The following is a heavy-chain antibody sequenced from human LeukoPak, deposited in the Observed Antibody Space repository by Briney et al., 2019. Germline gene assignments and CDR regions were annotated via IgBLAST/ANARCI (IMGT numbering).Heavy chain of an antibody. CDR3: AKYRSAWSFDY. CDR1: GFTFSSYA. CDR2: ISGNGGST. Sequence: QSGGSLRLSCAASGFTFSSYALTWVHQAPGKGLEWVSAISGNGGSTNYADSVKGRFTISRDNSKNTLYLQVNSLRAEDTAVYYCAKYRSAWSFDYWGQGTLVTVSS. V-gene: IGHV3-23*01. J-gene: IGHJ4*02. D-gene: IGHD6-13*01.